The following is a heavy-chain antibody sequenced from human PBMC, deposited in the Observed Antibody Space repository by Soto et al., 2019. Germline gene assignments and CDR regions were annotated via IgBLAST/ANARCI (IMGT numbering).Heavy chain of an antibody. CDR1: GFTFSSYW. Sequence: GGSLRLSCAASGFTFSSYWMSWVRQAPGKGLEWVANIKQDGSEKYYVDSVKGRFTISRDNAKNSLYLQMNSLRAEDTAVYYCETDASSSGSWFDTWGQGTLVTVSS. CDR2: IKQDGSEK. D-gene: IGHD6-19*01. V-gene: IGHV3-7*03. J-gene: IGHJ5*02. CDR3: ETDASSSGSWFDT.